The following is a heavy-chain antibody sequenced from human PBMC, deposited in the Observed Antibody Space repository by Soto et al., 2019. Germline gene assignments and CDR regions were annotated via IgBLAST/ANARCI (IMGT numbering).Heavy chain of an antibody. CDR3: VRDGSGSGTSWPPFYSPVYMDG. Sequence: EEQLVESGGGLARPGGSLTLSCAASGFTLYSHTMNWVRQATGRGLEWVSSISITSSYLYYADSFEGRFTISRDNANNSRSLEIDSLRAEDSATYYCVRDGSGSGTSWPPFYSPVYMDGWGKGTTVTVSS. CDR1: GFTLYSHT. V-gene: IGHV3-21*02. CDR2: ISITSSYL. J-gene: IGHJ6*03. D-gene: IGHD2-2*03.